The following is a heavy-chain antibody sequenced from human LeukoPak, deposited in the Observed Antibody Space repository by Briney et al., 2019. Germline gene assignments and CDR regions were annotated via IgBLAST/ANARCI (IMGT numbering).Heavy chain of an antibody. CDR3: ARTNMVRGVTNYFDY. Sequence: GEPLKISCKGSGYSFTSYWIGWVRQMPGKGLEWMGIIYPGDSDTRYSPSFQGQVTISADKSISTAYLQWSSLKASDTAMYYCARTNMVRGVTNYFDYWGQGTLVTVSS. J-gene: IGHJ4*02. D-gene: IGHD3-10*01. CDR1: GYSFTSYW. CDR2: IYPGDSDT. V-gene: IGHV5-51*01.